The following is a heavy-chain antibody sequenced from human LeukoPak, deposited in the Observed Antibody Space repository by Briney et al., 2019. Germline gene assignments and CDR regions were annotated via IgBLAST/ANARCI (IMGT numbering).Heavy chain of an antibody. Sequence: GESLKISCKGSGYSFTSYWIGWVRQMSGKGLEWMGIIYPGDSDTRYSPSFQGQVTISVDKSISTAYLHRSSLKASDTAMYYCARDTPTNAFDIWGQGTMVTVSS. CDR3: ARDTPTNAFDI. CDR2: IYPGDSDT. J-gene: IGHJ3*02. D-gene: IGHD5-18*01. V-gene: IGHV5-51*01. CDR1: GYSFTSYW.